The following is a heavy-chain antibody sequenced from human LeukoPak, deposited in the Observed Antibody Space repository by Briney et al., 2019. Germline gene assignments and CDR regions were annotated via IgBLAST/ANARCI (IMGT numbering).Heavy chain of an antibody. Sequence: PSETLSLTWAVYGGSFSGYYWSWIRQPPGKGLEWIGEINHSGSTNYNPSLKSRVTISVDTSKNQFSLKLSSVTAADTAVYYCARARSDYGDYVFDYWGQGTLVTVSS. J-gene: IGHJ4*02. CDR2: INHSGST. CDR1: GGSFSGYY. V-gene: IGHV4-34*01. D-gene: IGHD4-17*01. CDR3: ARARSDYGDYVFDY.